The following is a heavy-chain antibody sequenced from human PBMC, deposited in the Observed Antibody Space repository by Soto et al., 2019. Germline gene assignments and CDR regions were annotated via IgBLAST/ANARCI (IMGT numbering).Heavy chain of an antibody. CDR3: ARGAATKILVVVHDALEI. D-gene: IGHD2-21*01. V-gene: IGHV1-69*05. CDR1: GATLDTFINFG. J-gene: IGHJ3*02. CDR2: IIPVFGTA. Sequence: QVQLVQSGAEVKKPGSSVKVSCKASGATLDTFINFGITWVRRAPGQGLEWMGGIIPVFGTAHYAQKSQGRLPISPDDSTRTAYMELSSLRSEDTAVYYCARGAATKILVVVHDALEIWGQGTMVTVSS.